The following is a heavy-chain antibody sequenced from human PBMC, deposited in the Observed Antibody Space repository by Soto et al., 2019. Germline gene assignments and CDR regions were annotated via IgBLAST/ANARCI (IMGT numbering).Heavy chain of an antibody. J-gene: IGHJ4*02. V-gene: IGHV4-34*01. CDR1: GGSFSGYY. CDR2: INHSGST. D-gene: IGHD2-15*01. CDR3: ARGRSRKGYCSGGSCYNPVGYFDY. Sequence: SETLSLTCAVYGGSFSGYYWSWIRQPPGKGLEWIGEINHSGSTNYNPSLKSRVTISVDTSKNQFSLKLSSVTAADTAVYYCARGRSRKGYCSGGSCYNPVGYFDYWGQGTMVTVSS.